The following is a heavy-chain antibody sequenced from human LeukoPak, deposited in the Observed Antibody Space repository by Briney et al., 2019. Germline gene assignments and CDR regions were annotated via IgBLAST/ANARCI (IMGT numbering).Heavy chain of an antibody. CDR3: ARGLGYDFWSGYYTSYYYYYMDV. V-gene: IGHV3-30*04. Sequence: GGSLRLSCAASGFTFSSYAMHWVRQAPGKGLEWVAVISYDGSNKYYADSVKGRFPISRDNSKNTLYLQMNSLRAEDTAVYYCARGLGYDFWSGYYTSYYYYYMDVWGKGTTVTVSS. J-gene: IGHJ6*03. D-gene: IGHD3-3*01. CDR2: ISYDGSNK. CDR1: GFTFSSYA.